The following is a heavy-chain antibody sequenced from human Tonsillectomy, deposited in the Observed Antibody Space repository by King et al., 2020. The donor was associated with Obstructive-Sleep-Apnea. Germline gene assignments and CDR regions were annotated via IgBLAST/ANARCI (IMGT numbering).Heavy chain of an antibody. CDR2: ISSSSSYI. V-gene: IGHV3-21*01. J-gene: IGHJ6*02. CDR3: ARGDYDILTGYYNVEPYYYYFGMDV. CDR1: GFNFSTYS. Sequence: VQLVESGGGLVKPGGSLRLSCAASGFNFSTYSMNWVRRAPGKGLEWVSSISSSSSYIYFADSVKGRFTISRDNAKNSLYLQMNSLRAEDTAVYYCARGDYDILTGYYNVEPYYYYFGMDVWGQGTTVTVSS. D-gene: IGHD3-9*01.